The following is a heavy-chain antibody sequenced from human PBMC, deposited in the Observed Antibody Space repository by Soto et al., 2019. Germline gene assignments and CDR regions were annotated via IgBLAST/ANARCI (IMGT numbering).Heavy chain of an antibody. Sequence: PSETLSLTSAVDGGFFSGYYWGWIRQPPGKGLEWVGEINHSGSTNYNPSLKSRVTISVDTSKNQFSLKLSSVTAADTAVYYCARVGRLRFLEWFRPYYYYGMDVWGQGTTVT. J-gene: IGHJ6*02. V-gene: IGHV4-34*01. CDR2: INHSGST. CDR1: GGFFSGYY. D-gene: IGHD3-3*01. CDR3: ARVGRLRFLEWFRPYYYYGMDV.